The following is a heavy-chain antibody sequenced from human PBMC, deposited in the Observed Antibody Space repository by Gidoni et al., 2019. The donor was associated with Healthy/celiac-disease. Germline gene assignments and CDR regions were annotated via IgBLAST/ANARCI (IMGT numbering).Heavy chain of an antibody. V-gene: IGHV1-46*01. J-gene: IGHJ4*02. CDR1: GYTFTSYY. CDR2: INPSCGST. Sequence: QVQLVQSGAEVKKPGASVKVSCKASGYTFTSYYMHWVRQAPGQGLEWMGIINPSCGSTSYAQKFQGRVTMTRDTSTSTVYMELSSLRSEDTAVYYCARLVDTAMATGVFDYWGQGTLVTVSS. D-gene: IGHD5-18*01. CDR3: ARLVDTAMATGVFDY.